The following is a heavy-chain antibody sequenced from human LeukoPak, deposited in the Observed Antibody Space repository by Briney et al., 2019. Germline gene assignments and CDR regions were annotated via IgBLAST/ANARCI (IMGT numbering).Heavy chain of an antibody. Sequence: GASVKVSCKASGYTFTSYDINWVRQATGQGLEWMGWMNPNSGNTGYAQKFQGRVTMTRNTSISTAYMELSSLRSEDTAVYYCARGGVATYYYDSSGYPLMDYWGQGTLVTVSS. CDR3: ARGGVATYYYDSSGYPLMDY. J-gene: IGHJ4*02. D-gene: IGHD3-22*01. CDR1: GYTFTSYD. CDR2: MNPNSGNT. V-gene: IGHV1-8*01.